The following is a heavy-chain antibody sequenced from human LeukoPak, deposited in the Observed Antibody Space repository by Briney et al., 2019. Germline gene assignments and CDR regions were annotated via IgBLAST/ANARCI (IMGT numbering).Heavy chain of an antibody. CDR2: INQGGSVK. CDR3: ARDSPGYSQPLDY. D-gene: IGHD5-18*01. J-gene: IGHJ4*02. CDR1: GFSFRDFW. V-gene: IGHV3-7*01. Sequence: GGSLRLSCAASGFSFRDFWMTWVRQAPGKGLEWVANINQGGSVKYYVDSVKGRFTISRDDAKSSLYVQMNSLRDEDTAVYYCARDSPGYSQPLDYWGQGTLVTVSS.